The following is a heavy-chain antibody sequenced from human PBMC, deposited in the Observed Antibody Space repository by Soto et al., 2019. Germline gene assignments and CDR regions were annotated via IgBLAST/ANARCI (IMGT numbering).Heavy chain of an antibody. V-gene: IGHV2-5*02. CDR1: GFAFYGCCLG. J-gene: IGHJ6*02. CDR3: AYRLSNRTANTHYYLGMDI. D-gene: IGHD4-4*01. CDR2: IHWDDDK. Sequence: EIGATLVNPTHTLRLTCCFSGFAFYGCCLGLVWLSQPAGEALEWLALIHWDDDKYYSPSLRSRLTITKDSSKDQVVLTMTIMDPVDTGTYYCAYRLSNRTANTHYYLGMDIRGQATTLTVYS.